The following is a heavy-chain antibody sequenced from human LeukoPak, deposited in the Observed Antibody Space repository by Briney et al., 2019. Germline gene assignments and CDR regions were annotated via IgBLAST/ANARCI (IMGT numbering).Heavy chain of an antibody. Sequence: SGTLSLTCAVSGGSITSVNLWAWVCQPPGKGLEWIASIYYSGSTHYNPSLKSRVTISVDTSRNQFSLELRTATAADSAIYYCARNVSRGEPGGAFDIWGQGTMVTVSS. CDR1: GGSITSVNL. CDR3: ARNVSRGEPGGAFDI. D-gene: IGHD3-16*01. J-gene: IGHJ3*02. V-gene: IGHV4-39*01. CDR2: IYYSGST.